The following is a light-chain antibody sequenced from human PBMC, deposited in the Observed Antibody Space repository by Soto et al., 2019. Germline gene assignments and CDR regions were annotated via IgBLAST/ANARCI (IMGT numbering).Light chain of an antibody. V-gene: IGKV1-5*03. CDR3: QQCHSYPYI. J-gene: IGKJ2*01. CDR1: QSISSW. CDR2: KAS. Sequence: DIQMTQSPSTLSASVGDRVTITCRASQSISSWLAWYQQKPGKAPKLLIYKASSLESGVPSRFSGSGSGTEFTLSISSLQPDDFPTYYCQQCHSYPYIFGQGTKLEIK.